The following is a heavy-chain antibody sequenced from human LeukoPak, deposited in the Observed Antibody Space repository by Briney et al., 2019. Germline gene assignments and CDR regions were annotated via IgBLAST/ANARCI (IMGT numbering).Heavy chain of an antibody. V-gene: IGHV4-39*01. Sequence: SETLSLTCTVSGGSISSSSYYWGWIRQPPGKGLEWIGSIYYSGSTYYNPSLKSRVTISVDTSKNQFSLKLSSVTAADTAVYYCASPRSYDFWSGYPSYFDYWGQGTLVTVSS. CDR3: ASPRSYDFWSGYPSYFDY. J-gene: IGHJ4*02. CDR2: IYYSGST. D-gene: IGHD3-3*01. CDR1: GGSISSSSYY.